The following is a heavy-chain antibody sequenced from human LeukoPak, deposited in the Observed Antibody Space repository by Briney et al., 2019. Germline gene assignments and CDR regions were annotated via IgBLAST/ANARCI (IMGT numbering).Heavy chain of an antibody. V-gene: IGHV3-7*03. CDR2: IKQDGSEK. CDR1: GIMFSDYG. J-gene: IGHJ4*02. CDR3: ARDRGAARPNDY. Sequence: PGMSLRLSCGASGIMFSDYGMHWVRQAPGKGLEWVANIKQDGSEKYYVDSVVGRFIVSRDNAKNSLYLQMNSLRAEDTAVYYCARDRGAARPNDYWGQGTLVTVSS. D-gene: IGHD6-6*01.